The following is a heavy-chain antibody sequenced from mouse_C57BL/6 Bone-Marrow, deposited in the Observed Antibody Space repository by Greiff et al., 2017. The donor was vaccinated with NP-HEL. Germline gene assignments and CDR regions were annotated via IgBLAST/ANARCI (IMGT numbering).Heavy chain of an antibody. CDR3: ARGWVDV. J-gene: IGHJ1*03. Sequence: VQLVESGAELVKPGASVKLSCKASGYTFTSYWMHWVKQRPGQGLEWIGYINPSYGYTNYNQKFKDKATLTVDKSSSTAYMQLSSLTSEDSAVFYCARGWVDVGGTGTAITV. CDR2: INPSYGYT. CDR1: GYTFTSYW. V-gene: IGHV1-7*01.